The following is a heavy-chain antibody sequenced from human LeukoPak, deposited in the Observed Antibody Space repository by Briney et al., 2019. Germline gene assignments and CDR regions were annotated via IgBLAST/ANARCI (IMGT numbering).Heavy chain of an antibody. J-gene: IGHJ3*02. D-gene: IGHD3-10*01. CDR3: AKMGRFMVRGDQGAFVT. V-gene: IGHV3-23*01. CDR2: ISGSGGST. CDR1: GFTFSSYA. Sequence: GGSLRLSCAASGFTFSSYAMSWVRQAPGKGLECVSAISGSGGSTYYADSVKGRFTISRDNSKNTPYLQMNSLRAEAMGVYWCAKMGRFMVRGDQGAFVTWGQGTMVTVSS.